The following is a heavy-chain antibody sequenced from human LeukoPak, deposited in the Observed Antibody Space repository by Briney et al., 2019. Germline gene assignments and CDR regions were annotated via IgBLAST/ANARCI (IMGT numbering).Heavy chain of an antibody. D-gene: IGHD6-6*01. CDR2: ISSGSTYM. Sequence: GGSLRLSCVDSGFTFTNAWMSWVRQAPGKGLEWVSSISSGSTYMYYADSVKGRFTISRDNAQNSMYLQMNSLRAEDTAVYYCGRVGGRSKAAKGDAFDIWGQGTTVVVSS. V-gene: IGHV3-21*01. CDR1: GFTFTNAW. CDR3: GRVGGRSKAAKGDAFDI. J-gene: IGHJ3*02.